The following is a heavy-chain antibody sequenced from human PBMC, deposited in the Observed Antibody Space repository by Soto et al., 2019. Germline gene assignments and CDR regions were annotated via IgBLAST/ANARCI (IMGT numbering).Heavy chain of an antibody. J-gene: IGHJ6*02. CDR1: GYTFTSFT. D-gene: IGHD2-21*02. V-gene: IGHV1-46*01. Sequence: ASVKVSCKASGYTFTSFTMHWVRQAPGQGLEGMGLINPSGGSTTYAQKFQGRVTMTRDTSTGTVYMELSSLKTEDTAVYYCTTDPESWVTTLEYYYYYGMDVWGQGTTVTVSS. CDR2: INPSGGST. CDR3: TTDPESWVTTLEYYYYYGMDV.